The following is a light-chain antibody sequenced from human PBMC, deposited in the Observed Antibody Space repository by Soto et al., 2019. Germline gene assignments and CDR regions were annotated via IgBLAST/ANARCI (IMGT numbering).Light chain of an antibody. CDR1: RNIKKN. J-gene: IGKJ1*01. CDR2: DAS. CDR3: QQYGGSSRT. V-gene: IGKV3-20*01. Sequence: IVLTQAPGTLSLSPGERATLSCGPSRNIKKNLGWYQHKPGQAPRRLIYDASGRAAGVPDRFSGSGSGTDFTLTISRLEPEDFAVYYCQQYGGSSRTFGQGTKVDIK.